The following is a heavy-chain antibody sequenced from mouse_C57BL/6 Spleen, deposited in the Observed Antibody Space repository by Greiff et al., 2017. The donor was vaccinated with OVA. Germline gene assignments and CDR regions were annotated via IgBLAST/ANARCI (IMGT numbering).Heavy chain of an antibody. CDR3: ARGVYSNYEGFAY. J-gene: IGHJ3*01. D-gene: IGHD2-5*01. Sequence: VQLQQPGAELVRPGSSVKLSCKASGYTFTSYWMHWVKQRPIQGLEWIGNIDPSDSETHYNQKFKDKATLTVDKSSSTAYMQLSSLTSEDSAVYYCARGVYSNYEGFAYWGQGTLVTVSA. CDR2: IDPSDSET. V-gene: IGHV1-52*01. CDR1: GYTFTSYW.